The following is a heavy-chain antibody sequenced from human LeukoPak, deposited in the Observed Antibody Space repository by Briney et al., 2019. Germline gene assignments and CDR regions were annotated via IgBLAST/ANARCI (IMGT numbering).Heavy chain of an antibody. Sequence: ASVKVSCKASGGTFSSYAISWVRQAPGQGLEWMGMINPSGGGTSYAQKFQGRVTMTRDTSTRTVYMEVSSLKPEDTAVYYCARQGAYSSAIGMGHWGQGTLVTVSS. CDR1: GGTFSSYA. V-gene: IGHV1-46*01. CDR3: ARQGAYSSAIGMGH. CDR2: INPSGGGT. J-gene: IGHJ4*02. D-gene: IGHD6-19*01.